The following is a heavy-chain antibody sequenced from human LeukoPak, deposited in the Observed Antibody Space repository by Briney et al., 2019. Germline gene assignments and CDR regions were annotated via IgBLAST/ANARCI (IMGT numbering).Heavy chain of an antibody. V-gene: IGHV3-23*01. CDR1: EFTFSSFA. D-gene: IGHD3-10*01. J-gene: IGHJ6*02. CDR3: AKGGSGFGFYYGMDV. CDR2: TSDSGTTT. Sequence: PGGSLRLSCAASEFTFSSFAMNRVRQAPGKGLEWVSGTSDSGTTTHYADSVRGRFTMSRDNSKKTLFLQMDSLRAEDTAVYYCAKGGSGFGFYYGMDVWGQGTTVTVSS.